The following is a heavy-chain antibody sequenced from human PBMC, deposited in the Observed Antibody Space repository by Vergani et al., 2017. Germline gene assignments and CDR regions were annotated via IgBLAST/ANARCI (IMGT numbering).Heavy chain of an antibody. CDR3: ARTESFILRYFHWAL. V-gene: IGHV4-39*01. CDR2: IYHSGGA. CDR1: GGSITSSSYY. Sequence: QLHLQESGPGLVKPSETLSLTCTVSGGSITSSSYYWGWIRQTPGKGLEWIGNIYHSGGAYYNPSLKGRVTISVDTSKNQFSLEVTSVTAADTAIYFCARTESFILRYFHWALWGQGTLVTVSS. D-gene: IGHD3-9*01. J-gene: IGHJ4*02.